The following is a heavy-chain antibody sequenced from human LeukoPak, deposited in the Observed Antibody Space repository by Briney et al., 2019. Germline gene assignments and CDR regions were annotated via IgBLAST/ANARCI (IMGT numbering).Heavy chain of an antibody. V-gene: IGHV4-39*01. J-gene: IGHJ6*02. CDR2: IDYSGGT. D-gene: IGHD2-2*01. CDR1: GGSISSSSYY. Sequence: PSETLSLTCTVSGGSISSSSYYWGWIRQPPGQGRGWIGCIDYSGGTYYNPSLKSRVTISVDTSNNQISLKLSSVPAADTAVYYCARHEEGRPVPASLDVWGQGTPVTVSS. CDR3: ARHEEGRPVPASLDV.